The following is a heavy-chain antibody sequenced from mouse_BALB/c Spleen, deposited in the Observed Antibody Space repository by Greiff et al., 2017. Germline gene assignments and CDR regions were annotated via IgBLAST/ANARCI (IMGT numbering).Heavy chain of an antibody. CDR2: IYPGSGST. CDR3: AREGTTVYFDY. D-gene: IGHD1-1*01. J-gene: IGHJ2*01. V-gene: IGHV1-55*01. CDR1: GYNFTSYW. Sequence: VQLQQPGAELVKPGTSVKLSCKASGYNFTSYWINWVKLRPGQGLEWIGDIYPGSGSTNYNEKFKSKATLTVDTSSSTAYMQLSSLASEDSALYYCAREGTTVYFDYWGQGTTLTVSS.